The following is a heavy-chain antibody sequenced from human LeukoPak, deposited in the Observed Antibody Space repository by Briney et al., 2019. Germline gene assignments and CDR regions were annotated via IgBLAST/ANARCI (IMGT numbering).Heavy chain of an antibody. CDR3: ARAIEWELLGSFDY. D-gene: IGHD1-26*01. J-gene: IGHJ4*02. V-gene: IGHV1-46*01. CDR2: INPSGGST. CDR1: GYTFTSYY. Sequence: ASVKVSCQASGYTFTSYYMHWVRQAPGQGLEWMGIINPSGGSTNYAQKFQGRGTMTRDTSTSTVYMELSSLRSEDTAVYYCARAIEWELLGSFDYWGQGTLVTVSS.